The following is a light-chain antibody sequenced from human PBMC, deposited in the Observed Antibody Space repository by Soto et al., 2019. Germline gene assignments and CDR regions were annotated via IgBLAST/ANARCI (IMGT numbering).Light chain of an antibody. CDR3: QQYGGSPRT. CDR1: QSVSSSY. CDR2: GAS. V-gene: IGKV3-20*01. J-gene: IGKJ1*01. Sequence: EIVLTQSPGTLSLSPGERATLSCRASQSVSSSYLVWYQQKTGQAPRLLMNGASSRAAGTPDRFSGRGSGTDFSLTISRLEPEDFAVYYCQQYGGSPRTVGQGSNVDSK.